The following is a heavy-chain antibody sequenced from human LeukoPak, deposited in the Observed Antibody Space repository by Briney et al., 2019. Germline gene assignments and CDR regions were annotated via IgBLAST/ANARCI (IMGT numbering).Heavy chain of an antibody. CDR2: IYYSGST. V-gene: IGHV4-59*01. D-gene: IGHD4-17*01. CDR3: ARGDYRLFDY. J-gene: IGHJ4*02. CDR1: GGSISSYY. Sequence: SETLSLTCTVSGGSISSYYWSWIRQPPGKGLEWIGYIYYSGSTNYNPSLKSRVTISVDTSKNQFSLKLSSVTGADTAVYYCARGDYRLFDYWGQGTLVTVSS.